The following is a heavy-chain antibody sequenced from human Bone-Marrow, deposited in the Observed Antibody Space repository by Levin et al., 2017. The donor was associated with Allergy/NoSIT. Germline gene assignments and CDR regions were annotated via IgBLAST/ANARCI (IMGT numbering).Heavy chain of an antibody. Sequence: SQTLSLTCAVSGDSVSTSSATWNWIRQSPSRGLEWLGRTYYTSEWNNDYAMSVKSRITITPDTSKNQFSLHLKSVTPEDTAVYYCARERGADSTAWYETFDYWGQGTQVTVSS. D-gene: IGHD6-13*01. CDR3: ARERGADSTAWYETFDY. J-gene: IGHJ4*01. CDR2: TYYTSEWNN. V-gene: IGHV6-1*01. CDR1: GDSVSTSSAT.